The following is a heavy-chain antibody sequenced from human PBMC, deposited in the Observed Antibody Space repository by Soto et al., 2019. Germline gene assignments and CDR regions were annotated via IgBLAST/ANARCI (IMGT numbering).Heavy chain of an antibody. CDR1: GGSISSGGYY. CDR2: IYYSGST. D-gene: IGHD2-2*01. Sequence: QVQLQESGPGLVKPSQTLSLTCTVSGGSISSGGYYWSWIRQHPGKGLEWIGYIYYSGSTYYNPSLKSRVTISVDTSKNQCSLKLSSVTAADTAVYYCAGGVVPAAIEHYWGQGTLVTVSS. J-gene: IGHJ4*02. CDR3: AGGVVPAAIEHY. V-gene: IGHV4-31*03.